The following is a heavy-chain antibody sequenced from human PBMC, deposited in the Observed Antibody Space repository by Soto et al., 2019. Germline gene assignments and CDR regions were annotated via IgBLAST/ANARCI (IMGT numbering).Heavy chain of an antibody. CDR1: GFTFSSYG. J-gene: IGHJ4*02. Sequence: QVQLVESGGGVVQPGRSLRLSCAASGFTFSSYGMHWVRQAPGKGLEWVAVISYDGSNKYYADSVKGRFTISRDNSKNTLYLQMNSLRAEDTAVYYCAKDLGRLELLFGGQGTLVTVSS. V-gene: IGHV3-30*18. CDR3: AKDLGRLELLF. D-gene: IGHD1-26*01. CDR2: ISYDGSNK.